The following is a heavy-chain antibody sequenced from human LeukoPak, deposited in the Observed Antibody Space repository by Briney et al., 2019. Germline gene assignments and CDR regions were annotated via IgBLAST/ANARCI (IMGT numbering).Heavy chain of an antibody. Sequence: GGSLRLSCAASGFTFSNAWMSWVRQAPGKGLEWVSSISSSSSYIYYADSVKGRFTISRDNAKNSLYLQMNSLRAEDTAVYYCARVEGYSSGWNFDYWGQGTLVTVSS. CDR2: ISSSSSYI. CDR3: ARVEGYSSGWNFDY. V-gene: IGHV3-21*01. J-gene: IGHJ4*02. D-gene: IGHD6-19*01. CDR1: GFTFSNAW.